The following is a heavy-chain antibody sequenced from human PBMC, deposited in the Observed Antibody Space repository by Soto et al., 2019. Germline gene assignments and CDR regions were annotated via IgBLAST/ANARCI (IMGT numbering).Heavy chain of an antibody. CDR2: ISSSGITI. V-gene: IGHV3-11*01. CDR1: GFTFSDYY. J-gene: IGHJ4*02. Sequence: SLRLSCALSGFTFSDYYMSWIRQAPGKGLEWVSYISSSGITIYYADSVKGRFTISRDNXXXSXXLXXNXKRXXDTXVYYCARLNSSGPEGYWGQGTLVTVSS. CDR3: ARLNSSGPEGY. D-gene: IGHD6-19*01.